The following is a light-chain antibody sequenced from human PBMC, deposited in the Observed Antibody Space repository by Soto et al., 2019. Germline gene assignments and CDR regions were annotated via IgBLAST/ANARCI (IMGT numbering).Light chain of an antibody. Sequence: QSVLTQPPSASGSPGQSVTISCTGTSSDVGDYNYVSWYQQHPGKAPKLIIYEVSKRPSGVPDRFSGSKSGKTASLTVSGLQAEDEAAYYCSSYAGSNKVFGGGTKLTVL. V-gene: IGLV2-8*01. CDR1: SSDVGDYNY. J-gene: IGLJ2*01. CDR3: SSYAGSNKV. CDR2: EVS.